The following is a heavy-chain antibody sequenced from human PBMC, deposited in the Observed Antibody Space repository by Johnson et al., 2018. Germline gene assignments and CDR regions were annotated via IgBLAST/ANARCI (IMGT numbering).Heavy chain of an antibody. Sequence: VQLVQSGGGLVQPGRSLRLSCEGSGFTFDDYAMHWVRQVPGKGLECVSGINWNSGSIGYVDSVKGRFTISRDNAKNSLYLQMNSLRAEDTAVYYCARGQQRRYFELWGRGTLVTVSS. CDR2: INWNSGSI. D-gene: IGHD6-13*01. V-gene: IGHV3-9*01. J-gene: IGHJ2*01. CDR1: GFTFDDYA. CDR3: ARGQQRRYFEL.